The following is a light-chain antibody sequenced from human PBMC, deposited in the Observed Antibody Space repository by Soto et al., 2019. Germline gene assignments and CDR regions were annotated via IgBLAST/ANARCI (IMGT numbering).Light chain of an antibody. CDR2: EVT. CDR1: RSDVGADNY. V-gene: IGLV2-14*01. J-gene: IGLJ1*01. CDR3: SSFTSRFTFV. Sequence: QSVLTQPASVSGSPGQSIAISCTGTRSDVGADNYVSWYQQHPGKAPKLMISEVTNRPSGVSDRFSGSKSGNTASLTISGLQAEDEADYYCSSFTSRFTFVFGTGTKVTVL.